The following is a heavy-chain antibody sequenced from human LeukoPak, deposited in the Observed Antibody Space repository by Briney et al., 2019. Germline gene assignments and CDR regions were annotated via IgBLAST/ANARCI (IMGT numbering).Heavy chain of an antibody. CDR3: ARRAGGYSHPYDY. CDR1: GFTISGNY. V-gene: IGHV3-53*01. J-gene: IGHJ4*02. Sequence: AGSLRLSCAVSGFTISGNYMSWVRQAPGKGLEWVSLIYSGGTTYYADSVKGRFTFSRDNSKNTLYLQMNSLRAEDTAVYYCARRAGGYSHPYDYWGQGILVTVCS. CDR2: IYSGGTT. D-gene: IGHD4-23*01.